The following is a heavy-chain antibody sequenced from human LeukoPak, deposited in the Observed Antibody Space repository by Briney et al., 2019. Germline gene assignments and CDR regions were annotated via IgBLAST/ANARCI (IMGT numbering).Heavy chain of an antibody. CDR2: IFYSRST. CDR3: ARPDIVAMQFAFDI. V-gene: IGHV4-39*01. CDR1: GGSISSSSYY. J-gene: IGHJ3*02. Sequence: SETLSLTCTVSGGSISSSSYYWGWIRQPPGKGLEWIGSIFYSRSTYYNPPLESRVPISRDAPEHQFSLNVISVTAPHPAVYFCARPDIVAMQFAFDICGEGTMGTVSS. D-gene: IGHD5-12*01.